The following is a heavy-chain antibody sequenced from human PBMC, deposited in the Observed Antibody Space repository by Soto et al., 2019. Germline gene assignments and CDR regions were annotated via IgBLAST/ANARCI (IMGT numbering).Heavy chain of an antibody. CDR2: ISGNGRAT. J-gene: IGHJ6*02. CDR1: GFIFSNYV. V-gene: IGHV3-23*01. Sequence: GGSLRLSCAGSGFIFSNYVLNWVRQAPGRGLEWVSSISGNGRATYYADSVKGRFTISRDNSKDTLYLQMNSLRAEDTAVYYCAKTLTGTPHYYYYGMDVWGQGTTVTVSS. CDR3: AKTLTGTPHYYYYGMDV. D-gene: IGHD1-1*01.